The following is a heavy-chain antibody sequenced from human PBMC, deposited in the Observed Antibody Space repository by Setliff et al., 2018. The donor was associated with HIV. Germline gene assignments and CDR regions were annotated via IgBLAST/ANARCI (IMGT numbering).Heavy chain of an antibody. CDR3: ALLEVPLIVGTPPPI. D-gene: IGHD1-26*01. Sequence: KTSETLSLTCAVYNGSFSAYYWAWIRQPPGKGLEWIGEINHGGSATYTPSLTGRVGISVDTSKNQFSLKMIAVTAADAAVYYCALLEVPLIVGTPPPIWGQGTLVTVSS. CDR1: NGSFSAYY. J-gene: IGHJ4*02. V-gene: IGHV4-34*01. CDR2: INHGGSA.